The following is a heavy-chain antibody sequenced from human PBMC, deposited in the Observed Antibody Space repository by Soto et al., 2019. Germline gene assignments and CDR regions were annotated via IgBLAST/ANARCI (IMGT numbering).Heavy chain of an antibody. V-gene: IGHV1-18*01. CDR3: ARVVPGAEAWFGP. J-gene: IGHJ5*02. D-gene: IGHD2-2*01. CDR2: ISLYSDGT. CDR1: GYTFSNYG. Sequence: QVQLVQSGGEVKRPGASVKVSCKTSGYTFSNYGITWVRQAPGQPLEWLGGISLYSDGTKYAQKFQGRVSMTTDTSTTTADMELSSLRSDDTAVYYCARVVPGAEAWFGPWGQGTLVPVSS.